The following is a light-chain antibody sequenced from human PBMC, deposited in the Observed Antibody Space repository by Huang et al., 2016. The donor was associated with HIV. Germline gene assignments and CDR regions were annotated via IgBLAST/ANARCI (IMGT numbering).Light chain of an antibody. CDR2: DMS. J-gene: IGKJ4*01. V-gene: IGKV2D-29*01. Sequence: IVLTQTPLSLSVTPGQAASILCTSNPDLVDDDGKIHFSWHRQRPGQPPQLLIYDMSKRFSGVPDRFRGSGSGRRFTLKINRVEEEDVATYYCAEASRGSLTFGGGTSV. CDR3: AEASRGSLT. CDR1: PDLVDDDGKIH.